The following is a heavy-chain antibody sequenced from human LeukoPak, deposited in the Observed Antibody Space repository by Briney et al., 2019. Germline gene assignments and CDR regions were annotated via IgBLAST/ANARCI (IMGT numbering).Heavy chain of an antibody. CDR3: ARRQGGSWSKREYYFDY. D-gene: IGHD6-13*01. CDR2: ISSSSSYI. V-gene: IGHV3-21*01. J-gene: IGHJ4*02. CDR1: GFTFSSYS. Sequence: NPGGSLRLSCAASGFTFSSYSMNWVRQAPGKGLEWVSSISSSSSYIYYADSVKGRFTISRDNAKNSLYLQMNSLRAEDTAVYYCARRQGGSWSKREYYFDYWGQGTLVTVSS.